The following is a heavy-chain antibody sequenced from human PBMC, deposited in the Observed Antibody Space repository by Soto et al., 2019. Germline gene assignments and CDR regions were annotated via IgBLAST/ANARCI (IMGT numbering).Heavy chain of an antibody. CDR3: ARDQDCFDP. J-gene: IGHJ5*02. CDR2: VNPNSGGT. Sequence: ASVKVSCKASGYTFTGYYLHWVRQAPGQGLEWMGWVNPNSGGTNYAQKFQGRVTMTRDTPISTAYMELSRLRSDDTAVYYCARDQDCFDPWGQGTPVTVSS. V-gene: IGHV1-2*02. CDR1: GYTFTGYY.